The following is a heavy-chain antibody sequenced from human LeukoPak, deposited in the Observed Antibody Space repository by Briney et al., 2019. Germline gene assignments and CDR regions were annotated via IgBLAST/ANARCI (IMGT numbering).Heavy chain of an antibody. Sequence: ASVKVSCKASGYTFTSYYMHWVRQAPGQGLEWMGIINPSGGSTSYAQKFQGRVTMTRDTSTSTVYMELSSLRSEDTAVYYCASDCPLLRYFDWLPTYYYYGMDIWGQGTTVTVSS. J-gene: IGHJ6*02. CDR1: GYTFTSYY. CDR2: INPSGGST. D-gene: IGHD3-9*01. CDR3: ASDCPLLRYFDWLPTYYYYGMDI. V-gene: IGHV1-46*01.